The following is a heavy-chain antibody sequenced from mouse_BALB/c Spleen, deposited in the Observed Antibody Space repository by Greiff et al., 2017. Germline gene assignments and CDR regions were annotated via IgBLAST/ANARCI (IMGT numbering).Heavy chain of an antibody. D-gene: IGHD2-10*02. CDR2: ISSGGSYT. Sequence: EVHLVESGGDLVKPGGSLKLSCAASGFTFSSYGMSWVRQTPDKRLEWVATISSGGSYTYYPDSVKGRFTISRDNAKNTLYLQMSSLKSEDTAMYYCARPYGNYGAMDYWGQGTSVTVSS. V-gene: IGHV5-6*01. J-gene: IGHJ4*01. CDR3: ARPYGNYGAMDY. CDR1: GFTFSSYG.